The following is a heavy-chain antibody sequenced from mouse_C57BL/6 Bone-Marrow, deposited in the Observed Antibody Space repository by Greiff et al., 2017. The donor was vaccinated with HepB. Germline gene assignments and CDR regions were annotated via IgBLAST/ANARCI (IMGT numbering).Heavy chain of an antibody. J-gene: IGHJ2*01. CDR3: ARREAYYSNYRYYFDY. CDR2: IYPRSGNT. D-gene: IGHD2-5*01. CDR1: GYTFTSYG. V-gene: IGHV1-81*01. Sequence: QVQLQQSGAELARPGASVKLSCKASGYTFTSYGISWVKQRPGQGLEWIGEIYPRSGNTYYNEKFKGKATLTADKSSSTAYMELRSLTSEDSAVYFCARREAYYSNYRYYFDYWGQGTTLTVSS.